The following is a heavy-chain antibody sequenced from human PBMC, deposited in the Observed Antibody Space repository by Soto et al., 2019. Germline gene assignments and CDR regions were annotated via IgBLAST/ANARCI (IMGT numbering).Heavy chain of an antibody. D-gene: IGHD1-1*01. CDR1: GFTFSSFA. V-gene: IGHV3-23*01. J-gene: IGHJ4*02. CDR2: ISNSGTTT. Sequence: PGESLKISCAASGFTFSSFAMNWVRQAPGKGLEWVSIISNSGTTTFYADSVKGRFTISRDSSKNTIYLQMNSLRAEDTAVYYCVKGMTMAGTTRYFDYWGQGTLVTVSS. CDR3: VKGMTMAGTTRYFDY.